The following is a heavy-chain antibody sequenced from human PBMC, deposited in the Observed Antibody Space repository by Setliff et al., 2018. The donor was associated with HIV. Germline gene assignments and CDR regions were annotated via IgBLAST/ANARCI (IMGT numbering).Heavy chain of an antibody. Sequence: ASVKVSCKTSGYNFENYAINWVRQAPGQGLEWMGWINANSGSPTYAQAFTERFFFSVDTAVATAYLQINNLKTEDTAVYFCARGLYGDYGGDLNWLDPWGHGTRVTVSS. CDR2: INANSGSP. D-gene: IGHD4-17*01. CDR3: ARGLYGDYGGDLNWLDP. V-gene: IGHV7-4-1*02. CDR1: GYNFENYA. J-gene: IGHJ5*02.